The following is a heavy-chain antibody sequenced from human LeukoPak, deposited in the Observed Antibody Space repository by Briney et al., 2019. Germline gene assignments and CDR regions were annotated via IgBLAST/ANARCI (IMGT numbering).Heavy chain of an antibody. D-gene: IGHD1-26*01. CDR1: GYTFNNYW. Sequence: GESLEISCKASGYTFNNYWIGWLRQMPGRGLEWMGMLYPDGSATTYHPSFEGRVTISADKSVTTAYLEWNSLKASDTALYYCVRQGLQSGTYPAYWGPGTLVTVSS. J-gene: IGHJ4*02. V-gene: IGHV5-51*01. CDR3: VRQGLQSGTYPAY. CDR2: LYPDGSAT.